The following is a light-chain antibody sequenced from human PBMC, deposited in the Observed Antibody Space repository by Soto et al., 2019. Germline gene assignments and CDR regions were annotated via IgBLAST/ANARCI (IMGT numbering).Light chain of an antibody. CDR2: EVS. J-gene: IGLJ2*01. CDR1: SSDVGGYNY. V-gene: IGLV2-8*01. Sequence: QSAPTQPPSASGSPGQSATISCTGTSSDVGGYNYASWYQQYPGKAPKLMIYEVSKRPSGVPDRFSGSKSGNTASLTVSGLQAEDEADYYCSSYAGSSTWVFGGGTKLTVL. CDR3: SSYAGSSTWV.